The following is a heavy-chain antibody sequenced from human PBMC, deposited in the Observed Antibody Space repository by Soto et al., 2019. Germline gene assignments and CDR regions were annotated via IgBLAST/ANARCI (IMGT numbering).Heavy chain of an antibody. CDR3: ARTMVRGVMTLQHYYYMDV. D-gene: IGHD3-10*01. Sequence: QVQLVESGGGLVKPGGSLRLSCAASGFTFSDYYMSWIRQAPGKGLEWVPYISSSGSTIYYADSVKGRFTISRDNAKNSLYLQMNSLRAEDTAVYYCARTMVRGVMTLQHYYYMDVWGKGTMVTVSS. V-gene: IGHV3-11*01. CDR1: GFTFSDYY. CDR2: ISSSGSTI. J-gene: IGHJ6*03.